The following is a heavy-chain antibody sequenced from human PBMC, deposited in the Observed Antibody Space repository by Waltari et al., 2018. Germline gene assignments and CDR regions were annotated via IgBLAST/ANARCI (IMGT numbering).Heavy chain of an antibody. V-gene: IGHV3-48*03. Sequence: EVQLVESGGGLVQPGGSLRLSCAASGFTFSSYEMNWVRQAPGKGLEGGSYSSSGGSTIYYAGSVKGRFTISRDNAKNSLYLQMNSLRAEDTAVYYCARAAFWGQYNWFDPWGQGTLVTVSS. CDR2: SSSGGSTI. CDR3: ARAAFWGQYNWFDP. CDR1: GFTFSSYE. J-gene: IGHJ5*02. D-gene: IGHD3-16*01.